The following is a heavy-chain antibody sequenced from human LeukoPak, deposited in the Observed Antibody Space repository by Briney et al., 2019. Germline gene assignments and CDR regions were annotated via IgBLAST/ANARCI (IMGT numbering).Heavy chain of an antibody. CDR2: ILPIFGTA. D-gene: IGHD6-13*01. CDR3: ARDRGTAASFTNYKYYYMDV. CDR1: GGTFSSHA. V-gene: IGHV1-69*13. J-gene: IGHJ6*03. Sequence: GASVKVSCKASGGTFSSHAISWVRQAPGQGLEWMGGILPIFGTATYAQKFQDRVTFTADESTNTAYMDLSSLRSEDTAVYYCARDRGTAASFTNYKYYYMDVWGKGTTVTVSS.